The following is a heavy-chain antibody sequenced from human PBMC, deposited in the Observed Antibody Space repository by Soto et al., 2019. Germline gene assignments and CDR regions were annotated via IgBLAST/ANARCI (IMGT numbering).Heavy chain of an antibody. Sequence: ASETLSLTCTVSGGSLSSSDYYWSWIRHLPGKGLEWIGYIHHSGITYYNPSLKSRVQLSVDTPKNQLSLNLSSVTAADTAVYYCAGKPNALSYFDCWGQGTLVTVPS. CDR1: GGSLSSSDYY. V-gene: IGHV4-31*03. CDR3: AGKPNALSYFDC. CDR2: IHHSGIT. D-gene: IGHD2-8*01. J-gene: IGHJ4*02.